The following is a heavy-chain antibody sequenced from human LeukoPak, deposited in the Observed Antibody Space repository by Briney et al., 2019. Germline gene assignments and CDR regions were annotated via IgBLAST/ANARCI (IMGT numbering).Heavy chain of an antibody. CDR2: FDPEDGET. V-gene: IGHV1-24*01. CDR3: ATFPITTYYYYYYMDV. J-gene: IGHJ6*03. Sequence: ASVKVSCKASGYTFSSYDISWVRQAPGKGLEWMGGFDPEDGETIYAQKFQGRVTMTEDTSTDTAYMELSSLRSEDTAVYYCATFPITTYYYYYYMDVWGKGTTVTVSS. CDR1: GYTFSSYD. D-gene: IGHD4-11*01.